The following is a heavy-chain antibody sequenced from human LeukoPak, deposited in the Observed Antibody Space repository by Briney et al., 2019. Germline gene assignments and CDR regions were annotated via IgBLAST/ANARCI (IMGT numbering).Heavy chain of an antibody. V-gene: IGHV5-10-1*01. Sequence: GESLKISCKGSGYSFTSYWIGWVRQMPGKDLEWMGRIDPSDSYTNYSPSFQGHVTISADKSISTAYLQWSSLKASDTAMYYCARLGSYDSSGYYYGYFDYWGQGTLVTVSS. J-gene: IGHJ4*02. CDR1: GYSFTSYW. CDR2: IDPSDSYT. D-gene: IGHD3-22*01. CDR3: ARLGSYDSSGYYYGYFDY.